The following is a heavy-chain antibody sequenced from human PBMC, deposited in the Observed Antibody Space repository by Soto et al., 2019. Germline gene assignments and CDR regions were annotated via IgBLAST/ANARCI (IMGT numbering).Heavy chain of an antibody. D-gene: IGHD6-19*01. CDR2: IYYSGST. J-gene: IGHJ6*02. V-gene: IGHV4-31*03. CDR3: ARQRVAVAGTVYYYYGMDV. CDR1: GGSISSGGYY. Sequence: SETLSLTCTVSGGSISSGGYYWNWIRQHPGKGLEWIGYIYYSGSTYYNPSLKSRVTISVDTSKNQFSLKLSSVTAADTAVYYCARQRVAVAGTVYYYYGMDVWGQGTTVTVSS.